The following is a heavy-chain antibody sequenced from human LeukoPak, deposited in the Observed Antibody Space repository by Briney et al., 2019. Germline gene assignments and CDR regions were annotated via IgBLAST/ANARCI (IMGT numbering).Heavy chain of an antibody. CDR1: GGSMSSYY. CDR2: IYYSGST. V-gene: IGHV4-59*01. CDR3: ARGPVGGATYYDGDAFDI. Sequence: PSETLSLTCTVSGGSMSSYYWSWIRQSPGKGLEWIGYIYYSGSTNYNPSLKSRVTISVDTSKNQFSLKLSSVTAVDTAVYYCARGPVGGATYYDGDAFDIWCQGTMVTVSS. D-gene: IGHD1-26*01. J-gene: IGHJ3*02.